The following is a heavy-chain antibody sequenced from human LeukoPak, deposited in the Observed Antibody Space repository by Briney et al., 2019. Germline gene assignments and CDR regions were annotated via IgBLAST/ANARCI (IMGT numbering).Heavy chain of an antibody. D-gene: IGHD3-16*02. CDR2: IGSTTSYI. V-gene: IGHV3-21*01. J-gene: IGHJ3*02. CDR3: VRNSEEYVRGSYRYADAFDI. CDR1: GFTFSDYS. Sequence: GGSLRLSCAASGFTFSDYSMNWVRQAPGKGLEWVSSIGSTTSYIYYADSVKGRFIISRDNAKNSLFLQMSSLRGEDTAVYYCVRNSEEYVRGSYRYADAFDIWGQGTMVTVTS.